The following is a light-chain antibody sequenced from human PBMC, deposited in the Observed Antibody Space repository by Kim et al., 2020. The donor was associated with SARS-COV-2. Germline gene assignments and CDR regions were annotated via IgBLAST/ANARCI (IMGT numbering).Light chain of an antibody. CDR3: QQSDIIPYT. J-gene: IGKJ2*01. CDR2: AAS. CDR1: RSIGNH. Sequence: DIQMTQSQSSLSASVGDRVTITCRASRSIGNHLNWYQQRPGKAPNLLLYAASNLQTGVSSRFSGSESGTDFTLTIRNLQPEDSATDYCQQSDIIPYTFGQGTKLEI. V-gene: IGKV1-39*01.